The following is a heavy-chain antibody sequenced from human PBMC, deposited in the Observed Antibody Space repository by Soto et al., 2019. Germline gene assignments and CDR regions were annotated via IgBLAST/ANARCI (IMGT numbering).Heavy chain of an antibody. Sequence: QVQLVQSGAEVKKPGASVKVSCKASGYTFTSYGISWVRQAPGQGLEWMGWISAYNGNTNYAQKLQGRVTMTTDTSTSTAYMELRSRRSDDTAVYCCARIAYDFWSGYYYNWFDPWGQGTLVTVSS. D-gene: IGHD3-3*01. CDR1: GYTFTSYG. J-gene: IGHJ5*02. CDR3: ARIAYDFWSGYYYNWFDP. CDR2: ISAYNGNT. V-gene: IGHV1-18*01.